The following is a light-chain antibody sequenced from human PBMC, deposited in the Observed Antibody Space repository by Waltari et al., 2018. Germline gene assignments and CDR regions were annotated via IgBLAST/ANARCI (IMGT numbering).Light chain of an antibody. J-gene: IGKJ1*01. CDR2: KFS. CDR3: MQGTHWPWT. Sequence: DVVMTQSPPSLPVTLGQPASMSCRSSQTLIYTAGNTYLCWFLQRPGQSPRRLIYKFSDRDPGVPDRFRGSGSGTDFTLRIKKVEAEDVGVYYCMQGTHWPWTFGQGTKMEIE. V-gene: IGKV2-30*01. CDR1: QTLIYTAGNTY.